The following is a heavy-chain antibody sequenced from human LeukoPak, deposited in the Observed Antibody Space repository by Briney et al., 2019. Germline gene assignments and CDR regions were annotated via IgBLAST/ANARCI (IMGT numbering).Heavy chain of an antibody. V-gene: IGHV3-11*06. Sequence: PGGSLRLSCAASGFTFSDYYMSWIRQAPGKGLEGVSYISSSSSYTNYADSVKGRFTISRDNAKNSLYLQMNSLRAEDTAVYYCARDRGSSWYWFDPWGQGTLVTVSS. CDR1: GFTFSDYY. D-gene: IGHD6-13*01. CDR3: ARDRGSSWYWFDP. CDR2: ISSSSSYT. J-gene: IGHJ5*02.